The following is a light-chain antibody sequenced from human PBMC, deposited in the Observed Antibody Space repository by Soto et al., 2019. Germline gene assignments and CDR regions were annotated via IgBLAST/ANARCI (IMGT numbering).Light chain of an antibody. CDR2: NNG. J-gene: IGLJ3*02. CDR3: AAWDDTLSGRVV. V-gene: IGLV1-44*01. Sequence: QSVLTQPPSASGTPGQRVTISCSGSSSNIGSNVVNWYQQLPGTAPKLLIYNNGHRPSGVPDRFSGSKSGTSASLAISGLLSEDEADYYCAAWDDTLSGRVVFGGGTKVTVL. CDR1: SSNIGSNV.